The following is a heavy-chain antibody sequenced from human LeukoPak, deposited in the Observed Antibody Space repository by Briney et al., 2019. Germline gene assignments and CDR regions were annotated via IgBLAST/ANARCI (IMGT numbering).Heavy chain of an antibody. J-gene: IGHJ4*02. D-gene: IGHD5-12*01. V-gene: IGHV1-18*01. CDR2: ISAYNGNT. CDR1: GYTFTSYG. CDR3: ARIEVATTNFDY. Sequence: ASVQASCKASGYTFTSYGISWVRQAPGQGLEWMGWISAYNGNTNYAQKLQGRVTMTTDTSTSTAYMELRSLRSDDTAVYYCARIEVATTNFDYWGQGTLVTVSS.